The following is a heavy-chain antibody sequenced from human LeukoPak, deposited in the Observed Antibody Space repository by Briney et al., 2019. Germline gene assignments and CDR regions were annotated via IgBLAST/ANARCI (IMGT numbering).Heavy chain of an antibody. CDR3: ATATGSNDYGDYLRN. CDR2: IYSDGGGT. V-gene: IGHV3-53*01. D-gene: IGHD4-17*01. J-gene: IGHJ4*02. CDR1: GFTVSSKY. Sequence: PGGSLRLSCAASGFTVSSKYISWVRQAPGKGLEWVSVIYSDGGGTYYADSVRGRFTISRDNSKNTLYLQMNSLRAEDTAVYYCATATGSNDYGDYLRNWGQGTPVTVSS.